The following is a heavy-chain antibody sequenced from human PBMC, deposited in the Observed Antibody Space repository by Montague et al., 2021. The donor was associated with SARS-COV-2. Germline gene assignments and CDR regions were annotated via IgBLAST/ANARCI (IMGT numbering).Heavy chain of an antibody. V-gene: IGHV4-39*02. D-gene: IGHD3-10*01. Sequence: SETLSLTCIVSGGFISDSHYLAWFRQAPGKGLVWFGGLNRSGSVYSNTSLRSRVSISVDKSKNHFSLRLTSATAAETAVYYCVRGAEEAHFAMDVWGQGTTVTVSS. J-gene: IGHJ6*02. CDR2: LNRSGSV. CDR1: GGFISDSHY. CDR3: VRGAEEAHFAMDV.